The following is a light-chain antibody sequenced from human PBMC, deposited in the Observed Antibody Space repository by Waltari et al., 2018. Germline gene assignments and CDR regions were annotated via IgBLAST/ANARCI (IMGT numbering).Light chain of an antibody. CDR1: SGPSNNA. J-gene: IGLJ2*01. V-gene: IGLV4-69*01. CDR3: QTWGSGIRV. CDR2: LNSDGSH. Sequence: QLVLTQSPSASASLGASVKLTCTLSSGPSNNAIAWLLQQPKKGPRYLMKLNSDGSHSKGDGIPDRFSGSSSGAERYLTISSLQSEDEADYYCQTWGSGIRVFGGGTKFDRP.